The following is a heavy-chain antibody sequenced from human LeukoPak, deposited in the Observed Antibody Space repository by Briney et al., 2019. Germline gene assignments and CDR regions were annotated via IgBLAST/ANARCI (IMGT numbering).Heavy chain of an antibody. V-gene: IGHV3-7*03. D-gene: IGHD5-18*01. Sequence: PGGSLRLSCAASGFTVSSNYMSWVRQAPGKGLEWVANIKQDGSEKYYVDSVKGRFTISRDNAKNSLYLQMNSLRAEDTAVYYCARAVTQGAYYYYGMDVWGQGTTVTVSS. CDR3: ARAVTQGAYYYYGMDV. CDR1: GFTVSSNY. CDR2: IKQDGSEK. J-gene: IGHJ6*02.